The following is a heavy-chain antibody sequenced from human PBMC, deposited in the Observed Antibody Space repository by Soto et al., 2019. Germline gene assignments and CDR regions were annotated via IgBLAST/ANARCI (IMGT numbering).Heavy chain of an antibody. V-gene: IGHV3-30*18. J-gene: IGHJ6*02. D-gene: IGHD1-26*01. CDR1: GFTFSRSG. CDR2: ISNDGSEK. Sequence: QVRLVESGGGVVQTGRSLRLSCAASGFTFSRSGMHWVRQAPGKGLEWLAVISNDGSEKYYEASVKGRFSISRDNSKNTLYVQMNSLRPEDTAVYYCAKDRSYFGYYGMDVWGQGTTVTVSS. CDR3: AKDRSYFGYYGMDV.